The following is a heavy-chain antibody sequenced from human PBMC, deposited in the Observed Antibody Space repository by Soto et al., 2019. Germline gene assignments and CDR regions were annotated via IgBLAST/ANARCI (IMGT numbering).Heavy chain of an antibody. CDR1: GFTFSSYE. J-gene: IGHJ4*02. Sequence: PRLSCAASGFTFSSYEMNWVRQAPGKGLERASYISSSGSTIYYADSVKGRFTISRDDAKDSLYLEMDSLRADDTAVYYCARESFSASPNFFDYWGQGTLVTVSS. D-gene: IGHD1-26*01. V-gene: IGHV3-48*03. CDR3: ARESFSASPNFFDY. CDR2: ISSSGSTI.